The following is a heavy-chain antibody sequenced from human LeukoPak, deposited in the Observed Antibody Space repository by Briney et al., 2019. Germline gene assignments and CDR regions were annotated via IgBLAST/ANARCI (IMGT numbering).Heavy chain of an antibody. D-gene: IGHD4-11*01. J-gene: IGHJ3*02. CDR1: GYTFTSYG. CDR3: AREDFSNYLNNAFDI. V-gene: IGHV1-18*01. CDR2: IGAYNGNT. Sequence: GASVKVSCKASGYTFTSYGISWVRQAPGQGLEWMGWIGAYNGNTNYAQKLQGRVTITTDESTSTTYMELRSLRSDDTAVYYCAREDFSNYLNNAFDIWGQGTMVTVSS.